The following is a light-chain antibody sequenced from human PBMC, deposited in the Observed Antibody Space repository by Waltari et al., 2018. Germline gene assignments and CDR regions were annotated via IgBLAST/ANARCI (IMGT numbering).Light chain of an antibody. CDR2: DAS. V-gene: IGKV1-33*01. CDR1: QDISNH. Sequence: DIQMTQSPSSLSASVGDRVTITCQASQDISNHLNWYQQKPGNTPKLLIYDASTLETGVPSRFSGSGSGTDSTFTITSLQPEDIATYYCQQYDNLPSITFGQGTRLDIK. J-gene: IGKJ5*01. CDR3: QQYDNLPSIT.